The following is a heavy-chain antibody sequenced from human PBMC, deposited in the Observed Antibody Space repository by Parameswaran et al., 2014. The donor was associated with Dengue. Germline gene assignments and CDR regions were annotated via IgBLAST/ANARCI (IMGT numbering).Heavy chain of an antibody. D-gene: IGHD2-8*02. V-gene: IGHV4-31*02. J-gene: IGHJ4*02. CDR3: ARSQYCTGASCPFDS. CDR2: IYSSGNT. Sequence: PGKSLEWIGYIYSSGNTYYNPSLKSRITISADTSKNQFSLKLSSVTAADTAVYYCARSQYCTGASCPFDSWGQGTLVTVSS.